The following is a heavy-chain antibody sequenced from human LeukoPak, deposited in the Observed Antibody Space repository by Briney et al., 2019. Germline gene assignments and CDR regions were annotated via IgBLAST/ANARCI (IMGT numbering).Heavy chain of an antibody. Sequence: GGSLRLSCATSGFTFSSYTIHWVRQAPGKGLEWVAVISYDGSNKYYADSVKGRFSISRDNSKDTLYLQMNSLRTEDTAVYYCATGIWTNLYVMDVWGQGTTVTVSS. CDR3: ATGIWTNLYVMDV. CDR2: ISYDGSNK. J-gene: IGHJ6*02. CDR1: GFTFSSYT. D-gene: IGHD1-1*01. V-gene: IGHV3-30-3*01.